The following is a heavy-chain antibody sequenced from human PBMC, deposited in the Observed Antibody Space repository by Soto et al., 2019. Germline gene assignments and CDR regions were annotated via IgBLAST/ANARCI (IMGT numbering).Heavy chain of an antibody. V-gene: IGHV1-8*01. CDR1: GYTFSNYE. J-gene: IGHJ5*02. Sequence: GASVKVSCKASGYTFSNYETIWVRQATGQGLEWMGWMNPNSGATVYAQKFQGRLTMTRDTSISTAYMELSSLTSEDTAVYYCARGRGGYCSGGICYRLLDPWGQGTLVTVSS. CDR2: MNPNSGAT. CDR3: ARGRGGYCSGGICYRLLDP. D-gene: IGHD2-15*01.